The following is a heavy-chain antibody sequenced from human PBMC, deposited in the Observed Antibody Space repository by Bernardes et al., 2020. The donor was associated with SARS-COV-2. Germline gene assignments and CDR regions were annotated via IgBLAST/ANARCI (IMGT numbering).Heavy chain of an antibody. CDR2: IYYSGST. V-gene: IGHV4-59*01. CDR1: GGSISSYY. CDR3: ASDYYDSSGYYYGLDY. J-gene: IGHJ4*02. Sequence: SETLSPTCTVSGGSISSYYWSWIRQPPGKGLEWIGYIYYSGSTNYNPSLKSRVTISVDTSKNQFSLKLSSVTAADTAVYYCASDYYDSSGYYYGLDYWGQGTLVTVSS. D-gene: IGHD3-22*01.